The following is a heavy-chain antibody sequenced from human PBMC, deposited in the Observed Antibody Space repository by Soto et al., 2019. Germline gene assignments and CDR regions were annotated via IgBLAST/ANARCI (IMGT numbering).Heavy chain of an antibody. CDR1: GGSISSGGYY. Sequence: QVQLQESGPGLVKPSQTLSLTCTVSGGSISSGGYYWSWIRQHPGKGLEWIGYIYYSGSTYYNPSLKSRVTISVDTSKKQFSLQLSSVTAADTAVYYCARAWPRDSAFDIWGQGTMVTVSS. CDR3: ARAWPRDSAFDI. V-gene: IGHV4-31*03. CDR2: IYYSGST. J-gene: IGHJ3*02.